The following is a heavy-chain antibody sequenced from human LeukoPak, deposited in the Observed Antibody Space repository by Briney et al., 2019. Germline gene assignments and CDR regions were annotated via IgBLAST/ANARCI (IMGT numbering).Heavy chain of an antibody. V-gene: IGHV4-34*01. CDR1: GGSFTNYY. D-gene: IGHD3-9*01. CDR3: ARGPVGDDDGLTGNSYYYGLDA. Sequence: SETLSLTCAVYGGSFTNYYWSWIRQFPGKGLEWIGEIHHRAGTNYNPSLKSRVTISADTSKNQFSLKLTSVTAADTAVFYCARGPVGDDDGLTGNSYYYGLDAWGQGTTVTVSS. J-gene: IGHJ6*02. CDR2: IHHRAGT.